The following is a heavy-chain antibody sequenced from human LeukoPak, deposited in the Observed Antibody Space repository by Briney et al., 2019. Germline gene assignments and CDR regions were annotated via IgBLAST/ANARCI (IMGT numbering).Heavy chain of an antibody. CDR1: WGPLRRGGFY. CDR3: ARWLQFYFDY. V-gene: IGHV4-31*03. J-gene: IGHJ4*02. CDR2: IYYSGST. D-gene: IGHD5-24*01. Sequence: SGTPSPPPPFSWGPLRRGGFYWGWGPPPPRKGLEWIGYIYYSGSTYYNPSLKSRVTISVDTSKNQFSLKLSSVTAADTAVYYCARWLQFYFDYWGQGTLVTVSS.